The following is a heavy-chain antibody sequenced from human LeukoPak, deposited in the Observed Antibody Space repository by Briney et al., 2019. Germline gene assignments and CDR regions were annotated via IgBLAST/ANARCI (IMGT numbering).Heavy chain of an antibody. V-gene: IGHV1-2*02. CDR3: ARGGIAAPADY. Sequence: ASVKVSCKASGYTFTYYYIHWVRQAPGQGLEWMGWINPKSGGPNYAQKFEGRVTMTSDTSITTTAYMELTRLRSDDTAVYYCARGGIAAPADYWGQGTQVTVSS. J-gene: IGHJ4*02. D-gene: IGHD6-13*01. CDR1: GYTFTYYY. CDR2: INPKSGGP.